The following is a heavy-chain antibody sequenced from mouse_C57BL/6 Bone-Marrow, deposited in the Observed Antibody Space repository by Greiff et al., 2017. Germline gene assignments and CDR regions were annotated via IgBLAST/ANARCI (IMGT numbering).Heavy chain of an antibody. Sequence: QVQLKESGAELARPGASVKLSCKASGYTFTSYGISWVKQRTGQGLEWIGEIYPRSGNTYYNEKFKGKATLTADKSSSTAYMELRSRTSEDAAVYFCAKKLGGDYYAMDYWGQGTSVTVSS. CDR1: GYTFTSYG. CDR2: IYPRSGNT. CDR3: AKKLGGDYYAMDY. V-gene: IGHV1-81*01. J-gene: IGHJ4*01. D-gene: IGHD4-1*01.